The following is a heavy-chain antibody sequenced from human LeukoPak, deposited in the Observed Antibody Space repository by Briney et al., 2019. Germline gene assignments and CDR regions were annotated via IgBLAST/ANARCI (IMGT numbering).Heavy chain of an antibody. Sequence: GRSLRLSCAASGFTFSSYGMHWVRQAPGKGLEWVAVISYDGSNKYYADSVKGRFTIFRDNSKNTLYLQMNSLRAEDTAVYYCAKDGGSYSPAEYFQHWGQGTLVTVSS. J-gene: IGHJ1*01. CDR2: ISYDGSNK. CDR3: AKDGGSYSPAEYFQH. D-gene: IGHD1-26*01. V-gene: IGHV3-30*18. CDR1: GFTFSSYG.